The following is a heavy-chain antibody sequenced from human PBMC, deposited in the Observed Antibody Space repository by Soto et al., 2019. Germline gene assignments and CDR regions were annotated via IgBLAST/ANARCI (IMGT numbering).Heavy chain of an antibody. D-gene: IGHD3-10*01. V-gene: IGHV1-3*01. Sequence: QVQLVQSGPEMMQPGASVKVSCKASGYASLSYAMHWMRQVHGQVYEWLGWINAGVDGTMYSERXXGXXRITRDTSANTVYMELNALTSEDTAVYYCAREVPGVTSFDYWGQGTLVIVSS. CDR2: INAGVDGT. CDR3: AREVPGVTSFDY. J-gene: IGHJ4*02. CDR1: GYASLSYA.